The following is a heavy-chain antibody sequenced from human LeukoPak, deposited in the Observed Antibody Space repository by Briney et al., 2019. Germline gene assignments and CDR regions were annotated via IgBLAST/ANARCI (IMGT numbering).Heavy chain of an antibody. J-gene: IGHJ4*02. D-gene: IGHD3-22*01. CDR3: ARDRDYYDSSGYYRSRIDY. Sequence: ASVKVSCKASGYTFTGYYMHWVRQAPGQGLEWMGWINPNSGGTNSAQKFQGRVTITADKSTSTAYMELSSLRSEDTAVYYCARDRDYYDSSGYYRSRIDYWGQGTLVTVSS. CDR1: GYTFTGYY. V-gene: IGHV1-2*02. CDR2: INPNSGGT.